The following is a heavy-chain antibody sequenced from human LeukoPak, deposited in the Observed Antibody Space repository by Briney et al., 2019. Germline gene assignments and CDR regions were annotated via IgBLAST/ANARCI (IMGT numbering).Heavy chain of an antibody. Sequence: ASVNVSCKASGYTFTSYDINWVRQATGQGLEWMGWINTNTGNPTYAQGFTGRFVFSLDTSVSTAYLQISSLKAEDTAVYYCARVREQQLPDYWGQGTLVTVSS. CDR2: INTNTGNP. D-gene: IGHD6-13*01. V-gene: IGHV7-4-1*02. CDR1: GYTFTSYD. J-gene: IGHJ4*02. CDR3: ARVREQQLPDY.